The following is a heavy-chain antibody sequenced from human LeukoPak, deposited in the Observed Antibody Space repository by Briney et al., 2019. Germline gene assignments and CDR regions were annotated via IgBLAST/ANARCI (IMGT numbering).Heavy chain of an antibody. CDR2: IKQDGSEK. CDR1: GFTFSSYW. J-gene: IGHJ4*02. D-gene: IGHD5-18*01. CDR3: AKDQVRGYSYGIKDY. Sequence: PGGSLRLSCAASGFTFSSYWMSWVRQAPGKGLEWAANIKQDGSEKYNVDSVKGRFTISRDNAKNSLYPQMNSRRAEDTAVYYCAKDQVRGYSYGIKDYWGQGTLVTVSS. V-gene: IGHV3-7*01.